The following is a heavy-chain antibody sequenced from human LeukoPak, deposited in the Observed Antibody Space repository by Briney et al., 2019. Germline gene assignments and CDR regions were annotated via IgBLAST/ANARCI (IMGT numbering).Heavy chain of an antibody. CDR1: GGSISSSSYY. CDR3: ARGIEVGATEHYFDY. CDR2: IYYSGST. D-gene: IGHD1-26*01. Sequence: SETLSLTCTVSGGSISSSSYYWGWIRQPPGKGLEWIGSIYYSGSTYYNPSLKSRVTISVDTSKNQFSLKLSSVTAADTAVYYCARGIEVGATEHYFDYWGQGTLVTVSS. V-gene: IGHV4-39*07. J-gene: IGHJ4*02.